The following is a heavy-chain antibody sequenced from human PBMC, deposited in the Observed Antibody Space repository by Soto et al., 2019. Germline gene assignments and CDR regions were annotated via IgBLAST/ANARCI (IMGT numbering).Heavy chain of an antibody. V-gene: IGHV4-59*03. D-gene: IGHD7-27*01. Sequence: QVHLQESGPGLVKPSETLSLTCTVSGASITSSYWTWVRQPPGKGLEWIGYVYHSGSTNYNPSLKSRVTLSVSTSKNQFSLRLTSGTAADTAVYYCATGYDWFDPWGQGALVTVSS. J-gene: IGHJ5*02. CDR2: VYHSGST. CDR1: GASITSSY. CDR3: ATGYDWFDP.